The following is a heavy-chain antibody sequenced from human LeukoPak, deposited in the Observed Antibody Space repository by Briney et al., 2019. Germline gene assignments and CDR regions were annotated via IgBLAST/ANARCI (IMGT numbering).Heavy chain of an antibody. V-gene: IGHV3-53*01. D-gene: IGHD5-12*01. CDR1: GFTVSSNY. Sequence: GGSLRLSCAASGFTVSSNYMSWVRQAPGKGLEWVSVIYSGGNTYYADSVKGRFTISRDNSKNTLYLQMNSLRAEDTAVYYCARDVVTVASADYWGQGTLVTVSS. CDR3: ARDVVTVASADY. J-gene: IGHJ4*02. CDR2: IYSGGNT.